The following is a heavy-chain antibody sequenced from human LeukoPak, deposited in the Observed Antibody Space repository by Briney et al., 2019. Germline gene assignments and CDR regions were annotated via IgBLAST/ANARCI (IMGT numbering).Heavy chain of an antibody. V-gene: IGHV4-59*04. CDR3: ATRYTNSWFFDY. CDR1: GGSISSDY. CDR2: IYYTGNS. Sequence: SETLSLTCTVSGGSISSDYWSWIRQPPGKGLEWLGYIYYTGNSYYKPSLESRVTMSLDLSTNRFSLRLSSVTAADTAFYCCATRYTNSWFFDYWGQGALVTVSS. D-gene: IGHD2-2*02. J-gene: IGHJ4*02.